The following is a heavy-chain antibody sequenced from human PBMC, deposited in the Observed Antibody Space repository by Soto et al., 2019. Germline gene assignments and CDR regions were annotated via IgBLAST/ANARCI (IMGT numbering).Heavy chain of an antibody. D-gene: IGHD2-15*01. Sequence: ASVKVSCKASGYTFTSYGISWVRQAPGQGLEWMGWISAYNGNTNYVQKLQGRVTMTTDTSTSTAYMELRSLRSDDTAVYYCASSLAGGGPIDYWGQGTLVTVSS. CDR2: ISAYNGNT. CDR3: ASSLAGGGPIDY. V-gene: IGHV1-18*01. CDR1: GYTFTSYG. J-gene: IGHJ4*02.